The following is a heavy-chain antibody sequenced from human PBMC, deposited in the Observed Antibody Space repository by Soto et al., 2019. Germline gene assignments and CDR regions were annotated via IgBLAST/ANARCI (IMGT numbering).Heavy chain of an antibody. CDR2: INHSGST. V-gene: IGHV4-34*01. CDR3: ARGGDIVVVVAAAGHDAFDI. Sequence: SETLSLTCAVYGGSFSGYYWIWIRQPPGKGLEWIGEINHSGSTNYNPSLKSRVTISVDTSKNQFSLKLSSVTAADTAVYYCARGGDIVVVVAAAGHDAFDIWGQGTMVTV. J-gene: IGHJ3*02. CDR1: GGSFSGYY. D-gene: IGHD2-15*01.